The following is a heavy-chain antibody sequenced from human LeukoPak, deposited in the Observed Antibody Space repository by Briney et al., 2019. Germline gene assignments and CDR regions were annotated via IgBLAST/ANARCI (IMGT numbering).Heavy chain of an antibody. J-gene: IGHJ4*02. Sequence: SETLSLTCTVSGGSISSSSYYWGWIRQPPGKGLEWIGSIYYSGSTYYNPSLKSRVTISVDTSKNQFSLKLSSVTAADTAVYYCARDAPDDILTGPQEGYFDYWGQGTLVTVSS. V-gene: IGHV4-39*07. CDR1: GGSISSSSYY. D-gene: IGHD3-9*01. CDR2: IYYSGST. CDR3: ARDAPDDILTGPQEGYFDY.